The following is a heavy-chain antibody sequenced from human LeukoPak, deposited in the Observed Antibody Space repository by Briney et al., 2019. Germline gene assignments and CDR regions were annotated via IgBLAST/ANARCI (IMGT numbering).Heavy chain of an antibody. V-gene: IGHV4-38-2*02. CDR1: GYSISSGYY. CDR3: ARDFPILYKHSARGNAFDI. D-gene: IGHD3-3*01. J-gene: IGHJ3*02. Sequence: SETLSLTCTVSGYSISSGYYWGWIRQPPGKGLEWIGSIYHSGSTYYNPSLKSRVTISVDTSKNQFSLKLSSVTAADTAVYYLARDFPILYKHSARGNAFDIWGQGTMVTVSS. CDR2: IYHSGST.